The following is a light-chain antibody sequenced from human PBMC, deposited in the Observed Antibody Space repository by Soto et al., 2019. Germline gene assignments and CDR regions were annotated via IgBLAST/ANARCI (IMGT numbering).Light chain of an antibody. CDR3: KVWASTSDPRDV. CDR1: DIGSKT. V-gene: IGLV3-21*02. Sequence: SSELTQPPSVSVSRGQTARITCGGNDIGSKTVHWYQQKPGQAPVMVVYDDSARPSGIPERFSGSNSGNTATLTISRVEAGDEADFHFKVWASTSDPRDVFGTVNKVTV. J-gene: IGLJ1*01. CDR2: DDS.